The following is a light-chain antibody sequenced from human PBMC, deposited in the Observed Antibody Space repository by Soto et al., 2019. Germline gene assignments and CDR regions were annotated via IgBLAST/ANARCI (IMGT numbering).Light chain of an antibody. J-gene: IGKJ4*01. V-gene: IGKV3-20*01. Sequence: ETMLTQNPGTLPRSPEERATLSSRASQSIANNDLAWYQQKPGQTPRLLIYGASSRATGISDRFSGSGSGTDFTLTISRLEPEDFAVYYCQQYGSSPALTFGGGTKVDIK. CDR1: QSIANND. CDR2: GAS. CDR3: QQYGSSPALT.